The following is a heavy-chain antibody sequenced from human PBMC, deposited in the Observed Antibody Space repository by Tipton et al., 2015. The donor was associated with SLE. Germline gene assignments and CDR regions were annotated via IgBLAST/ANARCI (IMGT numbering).Heavy chain of an antibody. CDR2: FYHSGST. CDR3: ARGGRGDGGNPFDP. D-gene: IGHD4-23*01. J-gene: IGHJ5*02. V-gene: IGHV4-39*07. CDR1: GGSISSSGYD. Sequence: GLVKPSETLSLTCTVSGGSISSSGYDWGWIRQPPGKGLEWIGSFYHSGSTNYNPSLKSRVTISMDTSKNQLSLKLSSVTAADTAVYYCARGGRGDGGNPFDPWGQGTLVTVSS.